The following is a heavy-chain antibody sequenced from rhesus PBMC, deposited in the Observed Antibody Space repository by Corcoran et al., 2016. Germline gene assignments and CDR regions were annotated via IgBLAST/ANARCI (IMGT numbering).Heavy chain of an antibody. CDR2: ITYSGST. D-gene: IGHD3-16*01. CDR1: GGSISSGYYY. Sequence: QVQLQESGPGLVKPSETLSLTCAVSGGSISSGYYYWSWIRQPPGKGLEWIGYITYSGSTSYNPSLKSRVTISRDTSKNQFSLKLSSVTAADTAVYYCARDGDYYSGRPLGALDSWGQGVVVTVSS. V-gene: IGHV4-122*02. CDR3: ARDGDYYSGRPLGALDS. J-gene: IGHJ6*01.